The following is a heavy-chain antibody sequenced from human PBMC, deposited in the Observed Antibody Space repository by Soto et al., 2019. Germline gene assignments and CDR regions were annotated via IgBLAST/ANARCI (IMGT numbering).Heavy chain of an antibody. CDR2: INPSGGST. CDR3: ARGLFTIFGVVTYYYGMDV. Sequence: ASVKVSFKASGYTFTSYYMHWVRQAPGQGLEWMGIINPSGGSTSYAQKFQGRVTMTRDTSTSTVYMELSSLRSEDTAVYYCARGLFTIFGVVTYYYGMDVWGQGTTVTVSS. V-gene: IGHV1-46*01. J-gene: IGHJ6*02. CDR1: GYTFTSYY. D-gene: IGHD3-3*01.